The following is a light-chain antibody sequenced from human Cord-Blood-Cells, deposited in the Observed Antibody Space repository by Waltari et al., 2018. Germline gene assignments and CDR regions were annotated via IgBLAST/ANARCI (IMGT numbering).Light chain of an antibody. CDR1: QVISSY. Sequence: AIRTTQPPSSFSASTRDRVTITCRAGQVISSYFAWYQQKPGKAPKLLIYAASTLQSGVPSRFSGSGAGADYTLTISCLQSEDFATYYCQQYYSYPRTFGQGTKVEIK. V-gene: IGKV1-8*01. CDR3: QQYYSYPRT. J-gene: IGKJ1*01. CDR2: AAS.